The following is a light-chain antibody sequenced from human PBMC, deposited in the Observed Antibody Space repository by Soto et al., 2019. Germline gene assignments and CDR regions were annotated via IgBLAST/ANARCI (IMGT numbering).Light chain of an antibody. J-gene: IGKJ4*01. CDR1: HSVSSN. CDR3: QQYNNWLMLS. CDR2: GAS. V-gene: IGKV3-15*01. Sequence: EIVMTQSPAILSVSPGERATLSCRASHSVSSNLAWYQQKPGQTPRLLIYGASTRATGIPARFSGSGSGTEFTLTISSLQSEDFAIYYCQQYNNWLMLSFGGGTKVDIK.